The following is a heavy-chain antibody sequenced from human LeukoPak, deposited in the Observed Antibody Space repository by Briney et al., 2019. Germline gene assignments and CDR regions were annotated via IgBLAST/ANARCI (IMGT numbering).Heavy chain of an antibody. J-gene: IGHJ4*02. CDR1: GFSFSTYA. CDR3: AKGITVAASTRGYFDY. V-gene: IGHV3-23*01. Sequence: GGSLRLSCAASGFSFSTYAMNWVRQAPGKGLEWVSAISNSGGTTYYPDSVKGRFTISRDNSQNTLYLQMNSLRAEDTAAYYCAKGITVAASTRGYFDYWGQGTLVTVSS. D-gene: IGHD6-19*01. CDR2: ISNSGGTT.